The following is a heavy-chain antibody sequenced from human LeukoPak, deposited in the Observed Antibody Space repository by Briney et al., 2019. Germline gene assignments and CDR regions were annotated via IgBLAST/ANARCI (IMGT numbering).Heavy chain of an antibody. D-gene: IGHD3-22*01. CDR2: IYYSGST. CDR3: ARQGSASSGYYYGRIDYFDY. J-gene: IGHJ4*02. CDR1: GGSISSYY. Sequence: SETLSLTCTVSGGSISSYYWSWIRQPPGKGLEWIGSIYYSGSTYYNPSLKSRVTISVDTSKNQFSLKLSSVTAADTAVYYCARQGSASSGYYYGRIDYFDYWGQGTLSPSPQ. V-gene: IGHV4-59*05.